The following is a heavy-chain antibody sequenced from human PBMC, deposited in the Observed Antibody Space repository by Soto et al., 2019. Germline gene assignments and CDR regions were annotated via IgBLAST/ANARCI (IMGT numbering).Heavy chain of an antibody. CDR1: GGTFSSYS. Sequence: QVQLVQSGAEVKKAGSSVKVSCKASGGTFSSYSISWVRQAPGHGLEWVGGIIPIFGSAHYAQKFQGRVTITADRSTTTAYMEMSSLSSEDTAVYYGAREMGRGSRNFDFWGQGSLVTVSS. CDR2: IIPIFGSA. D-gene: IGHD1-26*01. CDR3: AREMGRGSRNFDF. V-gene: IGHV1-69*14. J-gene: IGHJ4*02.